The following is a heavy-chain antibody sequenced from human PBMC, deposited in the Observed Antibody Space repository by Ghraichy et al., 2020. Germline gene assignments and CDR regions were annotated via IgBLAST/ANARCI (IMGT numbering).Heavy chain of an antibody. D-gene: IGHD3-10*01. Sequence: GGSLRLSCPASGFSFGDYAMSWVRQAPGKGLEWVGFIRSKAYGGTIEYAASVKGRFTISRDDSTSIAYLQMNSLKTEDTAVYYCGITTYYYYGMDVWGQGTTVTVSS. J-gene: IGHJ6*02. V-gene: IGHV3-49*04. CDR1: GFSFGDYA. CDR2: IRSKAYGGTI. CDR3: GITTYYYYGMDV.